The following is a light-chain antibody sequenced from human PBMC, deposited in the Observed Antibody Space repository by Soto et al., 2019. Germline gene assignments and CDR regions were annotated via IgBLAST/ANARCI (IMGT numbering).Light chain of an antibody. J-gene: IGKJ4*01. CDR1: QSVSSSY. CDR2: GAS. CDR3: QQYGNSPA. V-gene: IGKV3-20*01. Sequence: EIVLTQSPGTLSLSPGERATLSCRASQSVSSSYLAWYQQKPGQAPRLLIYGASSRATGIPDRFSGSGSGTDFTRTISRLEPEDFAVYYCQQYGNSPAFGGGTKVEIK.